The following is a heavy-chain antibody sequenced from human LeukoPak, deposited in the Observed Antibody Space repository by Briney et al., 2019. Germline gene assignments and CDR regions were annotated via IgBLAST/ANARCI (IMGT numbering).Heavy chain of an antibody. CDR3: AREVRRPGHSAFDI. J-gene: IGHJ3*02. CDR2: IYHSGST. V-gene: IGHV4-30-2*01. Sequence: SETLSLTCAVSGGSISSGGYSWSWIPQPPGKGLEWIGYIYHSGSTYYNPSLKSRVTISVDRSKNQFSLKLSSVTAADTAVYYWAREVRRPGHSAFDIWGQGTMVTVSS. CDR1: GGSISSGGYS. D-gene: IGHD3-10*01.